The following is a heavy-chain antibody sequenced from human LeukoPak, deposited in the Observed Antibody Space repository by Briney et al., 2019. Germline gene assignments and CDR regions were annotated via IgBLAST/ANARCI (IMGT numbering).Heavy chain of an antibody. J-gene: IGHJ4*02. CDR3: VRDRTNHYSFDF. V-gene: IGHV3-30*03. CDR2: ISYDAVRK. Sequence: GGSLRLSCAVTGFNLRTYWIHWVRHSPGRGLEWVAFISYDAVRKYYADSVKGRFTISRDSSQNTLFLQMNSLRAEDTAVYHCVRDRTNHYSFDFWGQGTLVTVPS. CDR1: GFNLRTYW. D-gene: IGHD2-15*01.